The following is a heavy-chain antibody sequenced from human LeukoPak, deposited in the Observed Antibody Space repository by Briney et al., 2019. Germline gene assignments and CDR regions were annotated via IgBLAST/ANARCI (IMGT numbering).Heavy chain of an antibody. J-gene: IGHJ3*02. Sequence: ASVKVSCKASGYTFTSYGISWVRQAPGQGLEWMGWISAYNGNTNYAQKLQGRVTMTTDTSTSTAYMELRSLRSDDTAVYYCASSLLKKWLEYAFDIWGQGTMVTVSS. V-gene: IGHV1-18*04. CDR1: GYTFTSYG. CDR2: ISAYNGNT. D-gene: IGHD6-19*01. CDR3: ASSLLKKWLEYAFDI.